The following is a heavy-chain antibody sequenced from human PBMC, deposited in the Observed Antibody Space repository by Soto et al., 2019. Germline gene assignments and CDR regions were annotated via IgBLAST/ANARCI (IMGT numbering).Heavy chain of an antibody. CDR1: GFTFSSYA. V-gene: IGHV3-30*04. CDR3: ARVPPYGDYYYYCGMDV. D-gene: IGHD4-17*01. Sequence: GGSLRLSCAASGFTFSSYAMHWVRQAPGKGLEWVAVISYDGSNKYYADSVKGRFTISRDNSKNPLYLQMNSLRAEDTAVYYCARVPPYGDYYYYCGMDVWGQGTTVTVSS. CDR2: ISYDGSNK. J-gene: IGHJ6*02.